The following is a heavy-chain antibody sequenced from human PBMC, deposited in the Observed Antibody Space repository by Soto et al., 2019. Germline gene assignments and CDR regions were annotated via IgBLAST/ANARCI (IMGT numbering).Heavy chain of an antibody. Sequence: SETLSVTCTVSGGSMSSYYWSWIRQPPGKGLEWIGYVYYSGSTNYNPSLKSRVTISADTSKNQVSLKLTSVTAADTAVHYCARDHPHSYGIYYFDYWGQGTPVTVSS. J-gene: IGHJ4*02. CDR3: ARDHPHSYGIYYFDY. D-gene: IGHD5-18*01. CDR2: VYYSGST. V-gene: IGHV4-59*01. CDR1: GGSMSSYY.